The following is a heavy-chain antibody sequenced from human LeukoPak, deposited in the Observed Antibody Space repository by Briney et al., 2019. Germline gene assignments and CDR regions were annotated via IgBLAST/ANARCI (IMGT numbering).Heavy chain of an antibody. D-gene: IGHD3-3*01. Sequence: GGSLRLSCAASGFTFSSYAMSWVRQAPGKGLEWVSAISGSGGSTYYADSVKGRFTISRDNSKNTLYLQMNSLRAEDTAVYYCAKRRGITIFGVVTLNYFDYWGQGTLVTVSS. J-gene: IGHJ4*02. CDR3: AKRRGITIFGVVTLNYFDY. V-gene: IGHV3-23*01. CDR2: ISGSGGST. CDR1: GFTFSSYA.